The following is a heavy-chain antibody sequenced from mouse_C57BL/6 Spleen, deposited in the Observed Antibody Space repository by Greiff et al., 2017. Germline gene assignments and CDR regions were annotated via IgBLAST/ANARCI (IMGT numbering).Heavy chain of an antibody. CDR1: GFNIKDYY. V-gene: IGHV14-2*01. D-gene: IGHD1-1*01. CDR2: IDPEDGET. CDR3: ANGDYYGSSPWDY. Sequence: VQLQQSGAELVKPGASVKLSCTASGFNIKDYYMHWVKQRTEQGLEWIGRIDPEDGETKYAPNFQGKATITADTSSNTAYLQLSSLTSEDTAVYYCANGDYYGSSPWDYWGQGTSVTVSS. J-gene: IGHJ4*01.